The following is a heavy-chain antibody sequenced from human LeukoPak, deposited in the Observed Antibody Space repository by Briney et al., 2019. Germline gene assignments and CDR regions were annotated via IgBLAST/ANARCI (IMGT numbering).Heavy chain of an antibody. CDR2: IGASGVDT. D-gene: IGHD3-22*01. J-gene: IGHJ3*01. V-gene: IGHV3-23*01. Sequence: GGSLRLSCAASGFTFSTYAMSWVRQAPGKGLEWVSAIGASGVDTYYADSVKGRFTISRDNAKNTLYLHMTSLGAEDTAVYFCAKRPRDTSGYYLGAFDGWGQGTPVTVSS. CDR3: AKRPRDTSGYYLGAFDG. CDR1: GFTFSTYA.